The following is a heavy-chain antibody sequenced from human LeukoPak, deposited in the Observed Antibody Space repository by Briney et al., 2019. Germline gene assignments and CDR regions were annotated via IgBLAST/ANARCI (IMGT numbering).Heavy chain of an antibody. CDR1: GFTFNSFE. CDR2: ISSSGDTI. J-gene: IGHJ4*02. Sequence: GGSLRLSCAASGFTFNSFEMNWVRQAPGKGLGWVSYISSSGDTIYYADSVKGRFTISRDNAKNSLYLQMNSLRAEDTAVYYCVRFGACTSSFCSTSGWVTFDYWGQGTLVTVSS. V-gene: IGHV3-48*03. CDR3: VRFGACTSSFCSTSGWVTFDY. D-gene: IGHD6-19*01.